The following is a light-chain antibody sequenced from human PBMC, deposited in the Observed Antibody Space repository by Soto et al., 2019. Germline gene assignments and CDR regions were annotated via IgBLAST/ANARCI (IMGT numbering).Light chain of an antibody. CDR3: RSYTSSNTVV. J-gene: IGLJ2*01. Sequence: QSALTQPASVSGSPGQSITISCTGTSRDVGGYVSWYQQHPGKAPNLMIYEVSNRPSGVSNRFSGSKSGNTASLTISGLQAEDEADYYCRSYTSSNTVVFGGGTQLTVL. CDR2: EVS. V-gene: IGLV2-14*01. CDR1: SRDVGGY.